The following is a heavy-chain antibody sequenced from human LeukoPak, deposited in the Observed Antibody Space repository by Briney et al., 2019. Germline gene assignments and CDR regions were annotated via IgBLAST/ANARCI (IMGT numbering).Heavy chain of an antibody. Sequence: GGSLRLSCAASGFTFSSYWMSWVRQAPGKGLEWVSVIYSGGSTYYADSVKGRFTISRDNSKNTLYLQMNSLRAEDTAVYYCARDKTSLGYSYALFDYWGQGTLVTVSS. J-gene: IGHJ4*02. CDR3: ARDKTSLGYSYALFDY. D-gene: IGHD5-18*01. CDR2: IYSGGST. CDR1: GFTFSSYW. V-gene: IGHV3-53*01.